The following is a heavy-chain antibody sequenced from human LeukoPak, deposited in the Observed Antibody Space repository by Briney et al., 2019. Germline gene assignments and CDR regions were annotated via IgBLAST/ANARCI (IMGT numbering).Heavy chain of an antibody. CDR3: ASNDILTGYYGHYGMDV. V-gene: IGHV1-46*01. J-gene: IGHJ6*02. CDR1: GYTFTSYY. Sequence: ASVKVSCKASGYTFTSYYMHWVRQAPGQGLEWMGIINPSGGSTSYAQKFQGRVTMTRDTSTSTAYMELSRLRSDDTAVYYCASNDILTGYYGHYGMDVWGQGTTVTVSS. CDR2: INPSGGST. D-gene: IGHD3-9*01.